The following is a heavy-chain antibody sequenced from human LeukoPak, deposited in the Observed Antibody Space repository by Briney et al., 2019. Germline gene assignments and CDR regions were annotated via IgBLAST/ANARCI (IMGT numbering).Heavy chain of an antibody. J-gene: IGHJ4*02. CDR2: IYSGGST. Sequence: PGGSLRLSCAASGFTVSSNYMSWVRQAPGKGLEWVSVIYSGGSTYYADSVKGRFTISRDNSKNTLYLQMNSLRAEDTAVYYCCGLGYSYATDYWGQGTLVTVSS. D-gene: IGHD5-18*01. CDR3: CGLGYSYATDY. CDR1: GFTVSSNY. V-gene: IGHV3-53*01.